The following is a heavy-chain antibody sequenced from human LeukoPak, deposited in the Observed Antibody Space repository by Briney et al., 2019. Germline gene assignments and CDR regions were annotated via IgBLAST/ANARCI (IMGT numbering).Heavy chain of an antibody. CDR3: ARSRGWLQSHPLGY. Sequence: PSETLSLTCAVYGVSFSGYYWSWIRQPPGKGLEWIGEIHHSGSTNYNPSLKSRVTISVDTSKNQFSLKLSSVTAADTAVYYCARSRGWLQSHPLGYWGQGTLVTVSS. CDR2: IHHSGST. D-gene: IGHD5-24*01. CDR1: GVSFSGYY. V-gene: IGHV4-34*01. J-gene: IGHJ4*02.